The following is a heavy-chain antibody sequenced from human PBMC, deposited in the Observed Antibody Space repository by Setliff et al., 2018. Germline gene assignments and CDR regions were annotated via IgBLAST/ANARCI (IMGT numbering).Heavy chain of an antibody. D-gene: IGHD1-1*01. CDR3: AKPTQGQLALGA. CDR1: GFTFTSYV. J-gene: IGHJ5*02. V-gene: IGHV3-23*01. CDR2: MSGSGGSM. Sequence: GESLKLSCVASGFTFTSYVMTWVRQAPGKGLEWVSAMSGSGGSMNYADSVKGRFTISRDNSKNTLYLQMDSLRDDDTAVYYCAKPTQGQLALGAWGQGTLVTVSS.